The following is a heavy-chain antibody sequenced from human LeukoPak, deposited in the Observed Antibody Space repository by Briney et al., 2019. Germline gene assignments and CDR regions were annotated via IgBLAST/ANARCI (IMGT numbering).Heavy chain of an antibody. CDR2: INGSGSST. CDR1: GFTFSSYA. CDR3: AKVRGAYLNLYYFDY. Sequence: PGGSLRLSCAASGFTFSSYAMSWVRQAPGKGLEWVSAINGSGSSTYYADSVKGRFTISRDNSKNTLYLQMNSLRAEDTAVYYCAKVRGAYLNLYYFDYWGQGTLVTVSS. J-gene: IGHJ4*02. D-gene: IGHD2-21*01. V-gene: IGHV3-23*01.